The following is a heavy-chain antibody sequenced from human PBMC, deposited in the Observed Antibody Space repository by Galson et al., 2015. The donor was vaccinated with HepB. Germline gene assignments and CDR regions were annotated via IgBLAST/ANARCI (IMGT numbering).Heavy chain of an antibody. CDR1: GYTFTDYF. CDR3: ARATDWLSHDFQY. D-gene: IGHD3-9*01. V-gene: IGHV1-2*02. Sequence: SVKVSCKASGYTFTDYFLHWVRQAPGQGLEWQGWMNPKSGGTNYAQSFQSRITMTRDTSINTAYMELTKLKSDDTAIYFCARATDWLSHDFQYWGQGALVTVSS. J-gene: IGHJ4*02. CDR2: MNPKSGGT.